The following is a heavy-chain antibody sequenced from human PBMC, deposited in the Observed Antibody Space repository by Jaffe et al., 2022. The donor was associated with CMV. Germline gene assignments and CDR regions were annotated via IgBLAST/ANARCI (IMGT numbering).Heavy chain of an antibody. V-gene: IGHV1-46*01. J-gene: IGHJ6*03. Sequence: QVQLVQSGAEVKKPGASVKVSCKASGYTFTSYYMHWVRQAPGQGLEWMGIINPSGGSTSYAQKFQGRVTMTRDTSTSTVYMELSSLRSEDTAVYYCARDHKGGSSWYHWYYYYMDVWGKGTTVTVSS. CDR3: ARDHKGGSSWYHWYYYYMDV. D-gene: IGHD6-13*01. CDR1: GYTFTSYY. CDR2: INPSGGST.